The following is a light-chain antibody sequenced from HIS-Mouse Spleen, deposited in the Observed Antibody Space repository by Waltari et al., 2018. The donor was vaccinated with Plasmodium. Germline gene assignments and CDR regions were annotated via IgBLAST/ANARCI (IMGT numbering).Light chain of an antibody. Sequence: EIVLTQSPGTLSLSPGAIATLSCSASQSVSSSYLAWYQQKPGQAPRLLIYGASSRATGIPDRFSGSGSGTDFTLTISRLEPEDFAVYYCQQYGSSPYTFGQGTKLEIK. J-gene: IGKJ2*01. V-gene: IGKV3-20*01. CDR1: QSVSSSY. CDR2: GAS. CDR3: QQYGSSPYT.